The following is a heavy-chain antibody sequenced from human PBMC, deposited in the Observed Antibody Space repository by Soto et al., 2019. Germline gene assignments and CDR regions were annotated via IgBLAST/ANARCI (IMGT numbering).Heavy chain of an antibody. Sequence: PSATLSLTCIGSGVSISSSSYYWGWIRQPPGKGLEWIGSIYYGGSTYYNPSLKSRVTISVDTSKNQFSLKLSSVTAADTAVFYCARHRARNWFDPWGQGTLVTVSS. CDR3: ARHRARNWFDP. CDR1: GVSISSSSYY. CDR2: IYYGGST. V-gene: IGHV4-39*01. D-gene: IGHD6-6*01. J-gene: IGHJ5*02.